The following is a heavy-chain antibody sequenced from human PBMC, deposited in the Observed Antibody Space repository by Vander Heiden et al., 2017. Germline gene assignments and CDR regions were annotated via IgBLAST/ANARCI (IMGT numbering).Heavy chain of an antibody. CDR3: ARKIVGRPFDP. D-gene: IGHD3-22*01. J-gene: IGHJ5*02. Sequence: EVQLVESGGGLVKPGGSLRLSCAASGFTFSSYSMNCVRQAPGEGLEWVSSISSSSSYIYYADSVKGRFTISRDNAKNSLYLQMNSLRAEDTAVYYCARKIVGRPFDPWGQGTLVTVSS. CDR2: ISSSSSYI. V-gene: IGHV3-21*01. CDR1: GFTFSSYS.